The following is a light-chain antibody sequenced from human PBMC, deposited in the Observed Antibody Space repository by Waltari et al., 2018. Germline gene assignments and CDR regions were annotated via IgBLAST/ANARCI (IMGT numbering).Light chain of an antibody. CDR2: AAS. V-gene: IGKV1-9*01. CDR3: QQFHSYPFT. CDR1: QAISNY. J-gene: IGKJ3*01. Sequence: IQLTQSPSLLSASVGDRVTITCRASQAISNYLAWYHQKPGRAPKLLIYAASTVQNGVPSRFSGSGSGTEFTLTISSLRPEDFATYYCQQFHSYPFTFGPGTKVDIK.